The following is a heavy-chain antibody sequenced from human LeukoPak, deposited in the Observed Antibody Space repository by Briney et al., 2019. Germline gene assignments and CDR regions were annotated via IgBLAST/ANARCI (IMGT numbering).Heavy chain of an antibody. CDR2: INPNSGGT. J-gene: IGHJ6*03. CDR1: GYTFTGYY. CDR3: AREYKESYYYYYMDV. Sequence: ASVKVSCKASGYTFTGYYMYWVRQAPGQGLEWMGWINPNSGGTQYAQKFQGRVTMTRDTSISTAYMELSRLRSDDTAVYYCAREYKESYYYYYMDVWGKGTTVTVSS. D-gene: IGHD1-14*01. V-gene: IGHV1-2*02.